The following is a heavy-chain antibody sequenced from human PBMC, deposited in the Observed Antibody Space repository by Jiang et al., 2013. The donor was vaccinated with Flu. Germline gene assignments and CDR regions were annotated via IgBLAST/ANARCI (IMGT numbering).Heavy chain of an antibody. J-gene: IGHJ3*02. CDR2: IDWDDDK. Sequence: TLTLTCTFSGFSLSTSGMCVSWIRQPPGKALEWLARIDWDDDKYYSASLKTRLTISKDTSKNQVVLTMTNMDPVDTATYYCARTAYYYDSSGPIGGGAFDIWGQGTMVTVSS. D-gene: IGHD3-22*01. CDR1: GFSLSTSGMC. CDR3: ARTAYYYDSSGPIGGGAFDI. V-gene: IGHV2-70*11.